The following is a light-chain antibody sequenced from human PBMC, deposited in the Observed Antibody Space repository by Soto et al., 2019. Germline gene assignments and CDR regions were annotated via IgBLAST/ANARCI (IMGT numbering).Light chain of an antibody. CDR3: QHYNSYSEA. Sequence: QMSQTPSTHFGPGGARVTITFGASQTISSWLAWYQQKPGKAPKLLIYKASTLKSGVPSRFSGSGSGTEFTLTISSLQPDDFATYYCQHYNSYSEAFGQGAKVDIK. CDR2: KAS. J-gene: IGKJ1*01. V-gene: IGKV1-5*03. CDR1: QTISSW.